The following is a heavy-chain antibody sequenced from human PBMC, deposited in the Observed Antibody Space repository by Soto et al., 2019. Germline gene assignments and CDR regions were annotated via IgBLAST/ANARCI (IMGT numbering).Heavy chain of an antibody. CDR1: GFTFSSYA. V-gene: IGHV3-23*01. CDR3: AKRGGYDYVWKSYRPDS. J-gene: IGHJ4*02. CDR2: LSGSGGDT. D-gene: IGHD3-16*02. Sequence: PGGSLRLSCVASGFTFSSYAMSWVRQAPGKGLEWVSTLSGSGGDTYYADSVNGRFTISRDKSKNTLYLQMDRLRVEDTAVYYWAKRGGYDYVWKSYRPDSCGQGTLVTVSS.